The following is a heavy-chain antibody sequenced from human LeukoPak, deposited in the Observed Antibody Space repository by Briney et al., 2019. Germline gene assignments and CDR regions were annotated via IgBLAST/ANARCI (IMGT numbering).Heavy chain of an antibody. D-gene: IGHD6-13*01. CDR2: IYYSGST. CDR3: ARMAGSRGVDY. CDR1: GGSISSSSYY. Sequence: SETLSLTCTVSGGSISSSSYYWGWIRQPPGKGLEWIGSIYYSGSTYYNPSLKSRVTMSVDTSKNQFSLKLSSVTAADTAVYYCARMAGSRGVDYWGQGTLVTVSS. V-gene: IGHV4-39*07. J-gene: IGHJ4*02.